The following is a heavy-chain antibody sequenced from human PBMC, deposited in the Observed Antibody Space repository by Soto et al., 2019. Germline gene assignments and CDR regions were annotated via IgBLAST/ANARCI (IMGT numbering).Heavy chain of an antibody. D-gene: IGHD3-9*01. CDR2: IYPDDSDT. V-gene: IGHV5-51*01. CDR3: ARRDMLTGYVYFDY. CDR1: GYSFTSYW. J-gene: IGHJ4*02. Sequence: GESLKLSCKGSGYSFTSYWIGWVRQMPGKGLEWMGIIYPDDSDTRYSPSFQGHVTISADKSISTAYLQWSSLKASDSATYYCARRDMLTGYVYFDYWGQGTQVTVSS.